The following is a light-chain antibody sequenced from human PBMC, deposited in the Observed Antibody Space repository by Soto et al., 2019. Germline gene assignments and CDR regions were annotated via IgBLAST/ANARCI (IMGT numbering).Light chain of an antibody. CDR3: QSYDSSLSVSV. Sequence: QSVLTQPPSVSGAPGQRVTISCTGSSSNIGAGYDVHWYQQLPGTAPKLLIYGNSNRPSGVPDRFSGSKSGTSASLAITGLQAEDGADYYCQSYDSSLSVSVFGGGTKLTV. J-gene: IGLJ2*01. CDR2: GNS. V-gene: IGLV1-40*01. CDR1: SSNIGAGYD.